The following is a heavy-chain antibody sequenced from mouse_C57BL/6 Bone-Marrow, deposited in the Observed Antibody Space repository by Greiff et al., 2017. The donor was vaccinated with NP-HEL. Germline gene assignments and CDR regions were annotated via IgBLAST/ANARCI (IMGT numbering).Heavy chain of an antibody. CDR3: ARENDYGDGFAY. Sequence: QVQLQQPGAELVMPGASVKLSCKASGYTFTSYWMHWVKQRPGQGLEWIGEIDPSDSYTNYNQKFKGKSTLTVDKSSSTAYMQLSSLTSEDSAVYDCARENDYGDGFAYWGQGTLVTVSA. CDR1: GYTFTSYW. CDR2: IDPSDSYT. V-gene: IGHV1-69*01. D-gene: IGHD2-4*01. J-gene: IGHJ3*01.